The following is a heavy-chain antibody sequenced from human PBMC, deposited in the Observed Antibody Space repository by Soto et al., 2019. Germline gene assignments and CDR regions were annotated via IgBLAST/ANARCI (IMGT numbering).Heavy chain of an antibody. CDR3: AEHAGGRGCYDGMDV. CDR1: GGTFSSYA. J-gene: IGHJ6*02. V-gene: IGHV1-69*05. D-gene: IGHD2-15*01. CDR2: IIPIFGTA. Sequence: QVQLVQSGAEVKKPGSSVKVSCKASGGTFSSYAISWVRQAPGQGLEWMGGIIPIFGTANSAQKFQGRVTXTXAXSXXTADMELNSLRSEETAVHYGAEHAGGRGCYDGMDVRGQGTTVTVS.